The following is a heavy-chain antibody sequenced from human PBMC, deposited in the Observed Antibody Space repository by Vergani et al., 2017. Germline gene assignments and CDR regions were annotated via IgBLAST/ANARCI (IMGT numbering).Heavy chain of an antibody. CDR1: GFTFSSYG. V-gene: IGHV3-33*01. CDR3: ARDHVARGAFDI. CDR2: IWYDGSNK. D-gene: IGHD5-12*01. J-gene: IGHJ3*02. Sequence: QVQLVESGGGVVQPGRSLRLSCAASGFTFSSYGMYWVRQAPGKGLEWVAVIWYDGSNKYYADSVKGRFTISRDNSKNTLYLQMNSLRAEDTAVYYCARDHVARGAFDIWGQGTMVTVSS.